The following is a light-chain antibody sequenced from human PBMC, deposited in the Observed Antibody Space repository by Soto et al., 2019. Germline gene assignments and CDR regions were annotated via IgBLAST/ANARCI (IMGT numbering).Light chain of an antibody. CDR3: QQYGSSTKT. Sequence: DIVLTQSPGTLSLSPGERATLSCRASQSVSSNYLAWYQQKPGQAPRLLIFGASNRATDIPDRFSGSGSGTDFTLTISRLEPEDFAVHFFQQYGSSTKTFRQGTQVDIX. CDR2: GAS. V-gene: IGKV3-20*01. J-gene: IGKJ1*01. CDR1: QSVSSNY.